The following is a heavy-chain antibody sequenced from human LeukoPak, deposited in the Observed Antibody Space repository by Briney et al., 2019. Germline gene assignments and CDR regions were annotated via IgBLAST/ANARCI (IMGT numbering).Heavy chain of an antibody. V-gene: IGHV3-30*18. CDR3: AKDVFAVAPSHFDY. J-gene: IGHJ4*02. CDR1: GFTFSSYG. CDR2: ISYDGSNK. Sequence: GGSLRLSCAASGFTFSSYGMHWVRQAPGKGLEWVAVISYDGSNKYYADSVKGRFTISRDNSKNTLYLQMNSLRAEDTAVYYCAKDVFAVAPSHFDYWGQGTLVTVSS. D-gene: IGHD2-15*01.